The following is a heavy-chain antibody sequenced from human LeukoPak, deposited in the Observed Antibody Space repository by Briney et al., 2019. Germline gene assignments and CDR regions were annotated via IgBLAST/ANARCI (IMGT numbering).Heavy chain of an antibody. V-gene: IGHV3-9*01. D-gene: IGHD3-22*01. CDR1: GFTFSSYA. CDR2: ISWNSGSI. J-gene: IGHJ4*02. Sequence: GGSLRLSCAASGFTFSSYAMSWVRQAPGKGLEWVSGISWNSGSIGYADSVKGRFTISRDNAKNSLYLQMNSLRAEDTALYYCAKGGKYYYDSSGYYLFDYWGQGTLVTVSS. CDR3: AKGGKYYYDSSGYYLFDY.